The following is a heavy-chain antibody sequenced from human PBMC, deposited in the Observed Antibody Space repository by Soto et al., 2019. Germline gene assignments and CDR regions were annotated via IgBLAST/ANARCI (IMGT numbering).Heavy chain of an antibody. Sequence: QVQLVESGGGVVQPGRSLRLSCAASGFIFSNYGMHWVRQAPGKGLEWVAVIWYDGSDKYYADSVKGRFTISRDNSKNTLYLQMKSLRAEETAVYYCATGDDSGGAEWGLVTLVTVSS. D-gene: IGHD3-10*01. V-gene: IGHV3-33*01. CDR3: ATGDDSGGAE. J-gene: IGHJ4*02. CDR1: GFIFSNYG. CDR2: IWYDGSDK.